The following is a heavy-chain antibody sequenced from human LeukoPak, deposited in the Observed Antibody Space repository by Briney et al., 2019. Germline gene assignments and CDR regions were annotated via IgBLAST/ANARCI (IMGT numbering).Heavy chain of an antibody. D-gene: IGHD4-17*01. V-gene: IGHV4-59*01. CDR2: IYYSGST. Sequence: SETLSLTCAVYGGSFSGYYWSWIRQPPGKGLEWIGYIYYSGSTNYNPSLKSRVTISVDTSKNQFSLKLSSVTAADTAVYYCASYDYGGNPRFDYWGQGTLVTVSS. J-gene: IGHJ4*02. CDR3: ASYDYGGNPRFDY. CDR1: GGSFSGYY.